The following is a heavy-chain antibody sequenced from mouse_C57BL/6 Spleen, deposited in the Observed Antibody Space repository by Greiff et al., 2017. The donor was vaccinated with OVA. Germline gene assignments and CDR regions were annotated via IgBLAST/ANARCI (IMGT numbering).Heavy chain of an antibody. CDR2: IYPGDGDT. CDR3: ARFRGSLSWFAY. CDR1: GYAFTSYW. J-gene: IGHJ3*01. Sequence: VQLQQSGAELVKPGASVSISCKASGYAFTSYWMNWVKQRPGKGLEWIGQIYPGDGDTNYNGMFKGKATLTADKSSSTANMLLSSLSSEDSAVYFCARFRGSLSWFAYWGQGTLVTVSA. V-gene: IGHV1-80*01. D-gene: IGHD6-2*01.